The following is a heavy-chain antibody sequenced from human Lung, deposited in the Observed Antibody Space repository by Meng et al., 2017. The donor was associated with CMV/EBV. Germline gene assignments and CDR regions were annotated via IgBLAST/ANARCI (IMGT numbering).Heavy chain of an antibody. Sequence: SETXSLXCTVSGGSITSSSYYWGWIRQPPGKGLEWIGSIYYSGSTYCNPSLKSRVTISVDTSKNQFSLKLSSVTAAATAVYYGAKENYDSSGDDAFDIWGRGXMVTVSS. D-gene: IGHD3-22*01. V-gene: IGHV4-39*07. CDR2: IYYSGST. CDR3: AKENYDSSGDDAFDI. CDR1: GGSITSSSYY. J-gene: IGHJ3*02.